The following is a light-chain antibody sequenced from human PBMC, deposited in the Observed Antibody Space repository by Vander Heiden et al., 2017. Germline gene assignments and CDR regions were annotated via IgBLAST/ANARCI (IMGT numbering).Light chain of an antibody. Sequence: EIVLTQSPGTLSLSPGERATLSCWASQSVASSLAWYQQKFGQAPRLLIFDASSRATGIPDRFSGSGSGTDFTLTISRLGPEDFAVYFCQQYGRSPRTFGQGTKVEIK. V-gene: IGKV3-20*01. CDR3: QQYGRSPRT. CDR1: QSVASS. J-gene: IGKJ1*01. CDR2: DAS.